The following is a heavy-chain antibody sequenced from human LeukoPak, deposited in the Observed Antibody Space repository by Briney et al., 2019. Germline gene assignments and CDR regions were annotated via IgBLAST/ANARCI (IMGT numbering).Heavy chain of an antibody. V-gene: IGHV4-61*02. CDR2: IYTSGST. D-gene: IGHD3-16*02. J-gene: IGHJ3*02. CDR1: GGSISSGSYY. CDR3: ARARKKIMITFGGVILDAFDI. Sequence: PSQTLSLTCTVSGGSISSGSYYWSWIRQPAGKGLEWIGRIYTSGSTNYNPSLKSRVTISVDTSKNQFSLKLGSVTAADTAVYYCARARKKIMITFGGVILDAFDIWGQGTMVTVSS.